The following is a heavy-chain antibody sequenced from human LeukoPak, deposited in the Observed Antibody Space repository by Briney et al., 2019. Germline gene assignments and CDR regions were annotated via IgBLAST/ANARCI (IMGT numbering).Heavy chain of an antibody. CDR1: GFSVSSNY. Sequence: PGGSLRLSCAPSGFSVSSNYMSWVRQAPGKGLEWVSILYSAGSTYYADSVKGRFTISRDHFRNTLYLQMNGLRVDDTAVYYCASGGTGALKFYSDPFHYWGQGTLVTVSS. V-gene: IGHV3-53*01. CDR3: ASGGTGALKFYSDPFHY. CDR2: LYSAGST. J-gene: IGHJ4*02. D-gene: IGHD2-15*01.